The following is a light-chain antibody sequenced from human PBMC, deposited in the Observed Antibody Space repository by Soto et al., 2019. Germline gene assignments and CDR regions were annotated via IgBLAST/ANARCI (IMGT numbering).Light chain of an antibody. CDR2: GAS. CDR1: QSVSSI. CDR3: QQYNNWPLT. Sequence: EIVMTQSPATLSVSPGERATLSCRASQSVSSILAWYQQKPGQAPRLLIYGASTRATGIPARFSVSGSGTEFTLTISSLQSEDFAVYYCQQYNNWPLTFGGGTKVEIK. J-gene: IGKJ4*01. V-gene: IGKV3D-15*01.